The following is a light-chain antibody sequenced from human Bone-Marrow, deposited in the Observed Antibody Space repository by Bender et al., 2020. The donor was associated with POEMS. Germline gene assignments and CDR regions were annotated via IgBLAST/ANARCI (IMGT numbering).Light chain of an antibody. Sequence: QSALTQPASMSGSPGQSITISCTGLIYDLVSWFQQHPGRAPRLLIYEDNKRPSGISSRFSASKSGNTASLTVSGLQAEDEADYYCCSYAQSSIYVKFGGGTKLTVL. CDR1: IYDL. CDR3: CSYAQSSIYVK. J-gene: IGLJ2*01. CDR2: EDN. V-gene: IGLV2-23*01.